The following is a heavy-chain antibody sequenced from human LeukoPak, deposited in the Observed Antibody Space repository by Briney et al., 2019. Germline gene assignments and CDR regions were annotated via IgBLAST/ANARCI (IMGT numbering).Heavy chain of an antibody. CDR1: GGSFSGYY. CDR3: ARLPYTYYYGSGKERAFDI. V-gene: IGHV4-34*01. Sequence: PSETLSLTCAVYGGSFSGYYWSWIRQPPGKGLEWIGEINHSGSTNYNPSLKSRVTISVDTSKNQFSLKLSSVTAADTAVYYCARLPYTYYYGSGKERAFDIWGQGTMVTVSS. J-gene: IGHJ3*02. CDR2: INHSGST. D-gene: IGHD3-10*01.